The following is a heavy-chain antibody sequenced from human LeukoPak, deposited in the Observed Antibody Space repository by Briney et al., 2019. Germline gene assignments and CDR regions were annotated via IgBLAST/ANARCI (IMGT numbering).Heavy chain of an antibody. D-gene: IGHD3-10*01. CDR2: LFYSGST. CDR1: GGSISSYC. J-gene: IGHJ4*02. Sequence: SETLSLTCTVSGGSISSYCWSWIRQPPGKGLEWIAYLFYSGSTDYNPSLESRVTISVDTSKNQFSLKLRSVTAADTAVYYCATVAVIRGVTYFDYWGQGTLVTVSS. CDR3: ATVAVIRGVTYFDY. V-gene: IGHV4-59*01.